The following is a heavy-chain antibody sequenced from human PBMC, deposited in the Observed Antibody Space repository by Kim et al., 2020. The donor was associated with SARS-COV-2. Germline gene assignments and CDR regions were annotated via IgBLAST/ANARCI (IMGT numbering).Heavy chain of an antibody. CDR2: FDPEDGET. Sequence: ASVKVSCKVSGYTLTELSMHWVRQAPGKGLEWMRGFDPEDGETIYAQKFQGRVTMTEDTSTDTAYMELSSLRSEDTAVYYCATDLWNLPSGSGRDWGQGTLVTVSS. D-gene: IGHD3-10*01. V-gene: IGHV1-24*01. CDR1: GYTLTELS. J-gene: IGHJ4*02. CDR3: ATDLWNLPSGSGRD.